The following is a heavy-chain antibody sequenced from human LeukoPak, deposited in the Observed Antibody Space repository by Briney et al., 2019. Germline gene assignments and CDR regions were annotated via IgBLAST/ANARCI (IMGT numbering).Heavy chain of an antibody. J-gene: IGHJ3*02. D-gene: IGHD2-2*01. CDR1: GGSISSYY. CDR3: ARPRYCSSTSCRGAFDI. Sequence: KPSETLSLTCTVSGGSISSYYWSWIRQPPGKGLEWIGYIYYSGSTNYNPSLKSRVTISVGTSKNQFSLKLSSVTAADTAVYYCARPRYCSSTSCRGAFDIWGQGTMVTVSS. V-gene: IGHV4-59*08. CDR2: IYYSGST.